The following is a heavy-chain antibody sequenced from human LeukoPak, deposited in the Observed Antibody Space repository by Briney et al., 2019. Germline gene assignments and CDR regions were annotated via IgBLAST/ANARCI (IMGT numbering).Heavy chain of an antibody. D-gene: IGHD2-2*01. CDR2: ISSGSSYV. CDR1: GFTFSTYS. CDR3: ARGYCSSTSCYSLIDY. Sequence: GGSLRLSCAASGFTFSTYSMNWVRQAPGKGLEWVSSISSGSSYVYYADSLKGRFTISRDNAKNSPYLQMNSLRAEDTAVYYCARGYCSSTSCYSLIDYWGQGTLVTVSS. V-gene: IGHV3-21*01. J-gene: IGHJ4*02.